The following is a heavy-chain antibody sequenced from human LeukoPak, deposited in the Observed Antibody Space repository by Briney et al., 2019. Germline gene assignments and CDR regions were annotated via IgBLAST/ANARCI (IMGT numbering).Heavy chain of an antibody. V-gene: IGHV3-7*01. CDR2: IKQDGSEK. D-gene: IGHD4-17*01. CDR3: ARGRRSKNSTVTTSLGYYYYMDV. Sequence: GGSLRLSCAASGFTFSSYWMSWVRQAPGKGLEWVANIKQDGSEKYYVDSVKGRFTISKDNAKNSLYLQMNSLRAEDTAVYYCARGRRSKNSTVTTSLGYYYYMDVWGKGTTVTVSS. J-gene: IGHJ6*03. CDR1: GFTFSSYW.